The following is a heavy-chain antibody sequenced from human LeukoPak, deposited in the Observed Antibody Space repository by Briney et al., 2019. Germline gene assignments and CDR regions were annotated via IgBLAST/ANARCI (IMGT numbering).Heavy chain of an antibody. J-gene: IGHJ4*02. D-gene: IGHD3-9*01. Sequence: GASVKVSCKASGYTFTTYGLSWVRQAPGQGLEWLGWISTYDDNIKYAQSLQGRLTLTIDTSTSTAYMELRSLTSDDTAMYYCARETYSNILTGTDYWGPGTLLTVSS. V-gene: IGHV1-18*01. CDR1: GYTFTTYG. CDR2: ISTYDDNI. CDR3: ARETYSNILTGTDY.